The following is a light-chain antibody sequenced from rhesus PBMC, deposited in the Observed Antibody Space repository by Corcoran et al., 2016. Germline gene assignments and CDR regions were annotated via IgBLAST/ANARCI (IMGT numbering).Light chain of an antibody. J-gene: IGKJ1*01. CDR3: QQYNNWRT. CDR1: QSVGSN. V-gene: IGKV3-42*02. Sequence: ETVVTQSPATLSLSPGERATLSCRASQSVGSNLAWYQQKPGQAPKLLIYDAYSRAPGLPDRFSGSGSGTEFTLTISSLEPEDVGVYYFQQYNNWRTFGQGTKVEIK. CDR2: DAY.